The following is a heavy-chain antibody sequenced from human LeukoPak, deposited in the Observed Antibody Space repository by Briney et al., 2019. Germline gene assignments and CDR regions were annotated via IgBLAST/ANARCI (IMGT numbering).Heavy chain of an antibody. CDR3: AKHLYYYDSSGYYDY. CDR2: ISGSGGST. J-gene: IGHJ4*02. D-gene: IGHD3-22*01. V-gene: IGHV3-23*01. CDR1: GFTFSSYA. Sequence: GASLRLSCAASGFTFSSYAMSWVRQAPGKGLEWVSAISGSGGSTYYADSAKGRFTISRDNSKNTLYLQMNSLRAEDTAVYYCAKHLYYYDSSGYYDYWGQGTLVTVSS.